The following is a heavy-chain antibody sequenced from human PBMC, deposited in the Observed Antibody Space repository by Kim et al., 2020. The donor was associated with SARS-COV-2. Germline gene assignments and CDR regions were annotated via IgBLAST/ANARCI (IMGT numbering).Heavy chain of an antibody. Sequence: GESLKISCKGSGYSFTSYWIGWVRQMPGKGLEWMGIIYPGDSDTRYSPSFQGQVTISADKSISTAYLQWSSLKASDTAMYYCARRELLLSGSNYYGMDVWGQGTTVTVSS. D-gene: IGHD2-15*01. CDR3: ARRELLLSGSNYYGMDV. CDR2: IYPGDSDT. CDR1: GYSFTSYW. V-gene: IGHV5-51*01. J-gene: IGHJ6*02.